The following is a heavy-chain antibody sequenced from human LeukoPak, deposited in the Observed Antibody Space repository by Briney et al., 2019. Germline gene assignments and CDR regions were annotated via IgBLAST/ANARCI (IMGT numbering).Heavy chain of an antibody. V-gene: IGHV3-30*18. Sequence: GGSLRLSCAASGFTLSSYGMHWVRQAPGKGLEWVAVISYDGSNKYYADSVKGRFTISRDNSKSTLYLQMNSLRAEDTAVYYCAKERGYSGYIDYWGQGTLVTVSS. J-gene: IGHJ4*02. CDR3: AKERGYSGYIDY. D-gene: IGHD5-12*01. CDR1: GFTLSSYG. CDR2: ISYDGSNK.